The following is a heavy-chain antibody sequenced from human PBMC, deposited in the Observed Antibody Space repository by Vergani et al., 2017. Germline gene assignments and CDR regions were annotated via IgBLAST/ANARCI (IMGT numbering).Heavy chain of an antibody. D-gene: IGHD1-1*01. Sequence: QVQLQQWGAGLLKPSETLSLTCAVYGGSFSGYYWSWIRQPPGKGLEWIGEINHSGSTNYNPSLKSRVTISVDTSKNQFSLKLSSVTAADTAVYYCARGAPTTGTTPSAGYYMDVWGKGTTVTVSS. J-gene: IGHJ6*03. CDR1: GGSFSGYY. V-gene: IGHV4-34*01. CDR2: INHSGST. CDR3: ARGAPTTGTTPSAGYYMDV.